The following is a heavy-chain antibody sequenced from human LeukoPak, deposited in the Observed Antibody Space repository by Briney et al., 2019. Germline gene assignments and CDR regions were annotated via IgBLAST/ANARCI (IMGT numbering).Heavy chain of an antibody. CDR1: GYTFTNFD. Sequence: ASVKVSCKASGYTFTNFDINWVRQATGEGLECMGWMNLNSGNKGYAQKFQGRVTMTMNTSITTAYMELSSLRSEDTAVYYCARGPQWRGDSYYMDVWGRGTTVTVSS. D-gene: IGHD6-19*01. CDR3: ARGPQWRGDSYYMDV. V-gene: IGHV1-8*01. CDR2: MNLNSGNK. J-gene: IGHJ6*03.